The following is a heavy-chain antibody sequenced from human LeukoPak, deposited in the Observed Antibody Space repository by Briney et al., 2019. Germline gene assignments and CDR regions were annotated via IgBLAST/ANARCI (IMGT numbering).Heavy chain of an antibody. J-gene: IGHJ5*02. D-gene: IGHD4-17*01. CDR1: GYIFTGYY. Sequence: ASVKVSCKASGYIFTGYYMHWVRQAPGQGLEWMAWINPNSGGTNYAQKFQGRVTMTRDTSISTAYMELSRLRSDDTAVYYCARGNGDYLLNWFDPWGQGSLVTVSS. V-gene: IGHV1-2*02. CDR2: INPNSGGT. CDR3: ARGNGDYLLNWFDP.